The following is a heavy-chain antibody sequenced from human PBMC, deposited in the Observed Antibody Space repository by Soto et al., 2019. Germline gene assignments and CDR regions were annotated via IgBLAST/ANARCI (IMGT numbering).Heavy chain of an antibody. J-gene: IGHJ6*01. CDR3: PRACARGAARHYYGMEV. D-gene: IGHD6-25*01. CDR1: GDSFTSYW. CDR2: IYPGDSDT. Sequence: GESLKISCKGSGDSFTSYWIGWVRQMPGKGLEWMGIIYPGDSDTRYSPSFQGQVTISAEKSISTAYLQWSSLKASDTAMYYCPRACARGAARHYYGMEVWGQGTTVTLSS. V-gene: IGHV5-51*01.